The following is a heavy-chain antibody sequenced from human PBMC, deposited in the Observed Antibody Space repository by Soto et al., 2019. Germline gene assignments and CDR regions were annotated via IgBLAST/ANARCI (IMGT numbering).Heavy chain of an antibody. D-gene: IGHD3-3*01. CDR2: ISYDGSNK. CDR1: GFTFSSYA. Sequence: QVQLVESGGGVVQPGRSLRLSCAASGFTFSSYAMHWVRQAPGKGLEWVAVISYDGSNKYYADSVKGRFTISRDNSNNTLYLQMNSLRAEDTAVYYCARSHDFWSGYVDYWGQGTLVTVSS. J-gene: IGHJ4*02. CDR3: ARSHDFWSGYVDY. V-gene: IGHV3-30-3*01.